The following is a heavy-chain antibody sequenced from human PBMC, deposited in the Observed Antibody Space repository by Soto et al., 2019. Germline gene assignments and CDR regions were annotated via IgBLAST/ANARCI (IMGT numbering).Heavy chain of an antibody. D-gene: IGHD2-15*01. CDR1: GGTFSSYA. V-gene: IGHV1-69*13. J-gene: IGHJ3*02. CDR2: IIPIFGTA. Sequence: SVKVSCKASGGTFSSYAISWVRQAPGQGLEWMGGIIPIFGTANYAQKFQGRVTITADESTSTAYMELSSLRSEDTAVYYCARDPPLGYCSGGSCYSDAFDIWGQGTMVTVSS. CDR3: ARDPPLGYCSGGSCYSDAFDI.